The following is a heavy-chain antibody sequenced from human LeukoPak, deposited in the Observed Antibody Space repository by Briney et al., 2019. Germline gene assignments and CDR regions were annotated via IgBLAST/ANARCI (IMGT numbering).Heavy chain of an antibody. V-gene: IGHV4-39*01. D-gene: IGHD3-22*01. CDR1: GDSISSTNYY. J-gene: IGHJ4*02. CDR2: IYYSGST. CDR3: ARLPNSSGYPHLFHS. Sequence: KASETLSLTCTVSGDSISSTNYYWGWIRQPPGKGLEWIGSIYYSGSTYYNPSLESRVTISVDTSKNQFSLKLSSVTAADTAVYYCARLPNSSGYPHLFHSWGQGTLVTVSS.